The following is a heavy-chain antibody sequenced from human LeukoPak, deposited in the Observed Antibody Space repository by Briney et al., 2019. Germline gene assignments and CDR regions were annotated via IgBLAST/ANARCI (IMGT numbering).Heavy chain of an antibody. CDR2: IYHSGST. CDR1: GGSISSGGYS. V-gene: IGHV4-30-2*01. D-gene: IGHD3-22*01. J-gene: IGHJ4*02. Sequence: PSETLSLTCAVSGGSISSGGYSWSWIRQPPGKGLEWIGYIYHSGSTYYNPSLKSRVTISVDTSKNQFSLKLSSVTAADTAVYYCARLAGTYYYDSSGYSPIIYFDYWGQGTLVTVSS. CDR3: ARLAGTYYYDSSGYSPIIYFDY.